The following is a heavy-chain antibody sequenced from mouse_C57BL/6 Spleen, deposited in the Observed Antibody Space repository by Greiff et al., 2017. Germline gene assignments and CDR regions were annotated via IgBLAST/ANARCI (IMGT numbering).Heavy chain of an antibody. J-gene: IGHJ4*01. CDR2: ISNLAYSI. CDR3: ARTDDYAMDY. Sequence: EVKLVESGGGLVQPGGSLKLSCAASGFTFSDYGMAWVRQAPRKGPEWVAFISNLAYSIYYADAVTGRFTISRENAKNTLYLEMSSLRSEDTAMYYCARTDDYAMDYWGQGTSVTVSS. V-gene: IGHV5-15*01. CDR1: GFTFSDYG.